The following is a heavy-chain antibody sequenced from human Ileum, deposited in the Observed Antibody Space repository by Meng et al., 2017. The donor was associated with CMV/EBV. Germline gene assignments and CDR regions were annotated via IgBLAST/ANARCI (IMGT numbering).Heavy chain of an antibody. V-gene: IGHV3-21*01. J-gene: IGHJ6*02. CDR3: ARGIAARPLYYYYGMDV. D-gene: IGHD6-6*01. CDR2: ISSSSSYI. Sequence: GESLKISCAASGFTFSSYSMNWVRQAPGKGLEWVSSISSSSSYIYYADSVKGRFTISRDNAKNSLYLQMNSLRAEDTAVYYCARGIAARPLYYYYGMDVWGQGTTVTVSS. CDR1: GFTFSSYS.